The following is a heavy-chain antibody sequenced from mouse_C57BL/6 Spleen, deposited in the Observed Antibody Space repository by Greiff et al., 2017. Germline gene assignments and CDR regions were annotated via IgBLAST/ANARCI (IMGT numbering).Heavy chain of an antibody. CDR1: GYTFTSYW. CDR2: INPSNGGT. V-gene: IGHV1-53*01. Sequence: QVQLKQPGTELVKPGASVKLSCKASGYTFTSYWMHWVKQRPGQGLEWIGNINPSNGGTNYNEKFKSKATLTVDKSSSTAYMQLSSLTSEDSAVYACARYGTTVVPFDYWGQGTTLTVSA. J-gene: IGHJ2*01. D-gene: IGHD1-1*01. CDR3: ARYGTTVVPFDY.